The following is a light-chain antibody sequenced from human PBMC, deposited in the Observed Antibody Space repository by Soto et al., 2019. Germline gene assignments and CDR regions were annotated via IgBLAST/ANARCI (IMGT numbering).Light chain of an antibody. V-gene: IGKV1D-12*01. CDR3: QQANSFPLT. Sequence: DIQMTQSPSSLSASVGDRITITCRASESVGNWLAWYQQKPGKAPKLLIYAASTLQSGVPSRFSGSRSGTVFSLTVSYLQPEDFATYYCQQANSFPLTFGGGTKVDI. J-gene: IGKJ4*01. CDR1: ESVGNW. CDR2: AAS.